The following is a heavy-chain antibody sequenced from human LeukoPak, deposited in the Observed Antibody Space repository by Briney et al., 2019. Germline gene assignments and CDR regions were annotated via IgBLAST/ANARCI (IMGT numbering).Heavy chain of an antibody. J-gene: IGHJ4*02. CDR1: GFTFSNDW. CDR3: ARDGPPAGAGDFDY. V-gene: IGHV3-74*01. CDR2: INTDGSTT. D-gene: IGHD2-2*01. Sequence: GGSLRLSCAASGFTFSNDWMHWVRQAPGKGLVWVSRINTDGSTTTYADSVEGRFTISRDNAKNVLYLQMNSLRAEDTAVYYCARDGPPAGAGDFDYWGQGTPVTVSS.